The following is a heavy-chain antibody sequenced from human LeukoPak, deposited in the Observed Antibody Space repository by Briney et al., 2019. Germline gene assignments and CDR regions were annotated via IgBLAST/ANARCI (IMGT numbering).Heavy chain of an antibody. V-gene: IGHV3-74*01. J-gene: IGHJ4*02. D-gene: IGHD3-16*01. CDR1: GLTFSSHW. CDR3: AARQGGNPAY. Sequence: PGGSLRLSCAASGLTFSSHWMHWVRQAPGKGLVWVSRITNDGSSKTYAYSMNGRFTTSTNNTKNMLYQQVTSLRTEDTALYDCAARQGGNPAYWGQGTLVTASS. CDR2: ITNDGSSK.